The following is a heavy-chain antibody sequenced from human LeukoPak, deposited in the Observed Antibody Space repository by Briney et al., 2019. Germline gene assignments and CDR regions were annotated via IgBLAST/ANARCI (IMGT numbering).Heavy chain of an antibody. CDR3: ARHPDVAWPRYYYYYMDV. CDR2: ISSSSSYI. D-gene: IGHD1-14*01. CDR1: GFTFSSYS. V-gene: IGHV3-21*01. Sequence: GGSLRLSCAASGFTFSSYSMNWVRQAPGKGLEWVSSISSSSSYIYYADSVKGRFTISRDNAKNSLYLQMNSLRAEDTAVYYCARHPDVAWPRYYYYYMDVWGKGTTVTVSS. J-gene: IGHJ6*03.